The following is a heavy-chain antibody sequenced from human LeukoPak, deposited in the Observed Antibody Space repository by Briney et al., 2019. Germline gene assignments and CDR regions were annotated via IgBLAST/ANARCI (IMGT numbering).Heavy chain of an antibody. V-gene: IGHV3-21*01. CDR1: GLTFSTSG. CDR2: ISSSSSYI. Sequence: GGSLRLSCTASGLTFSTSGFNWFRQAPGKGLEWVSSISSSSSYIYYADSVKGRFTISRDNAKNSLYLQMNSLRAEDTAVYYCARDPLRGYSYGDFDYWGQGTLVTVSS. D-gene: IGHD5-18*01. J-gene: IGHJ4*02. CDR3: ARDPLRGYSYGDFDY.